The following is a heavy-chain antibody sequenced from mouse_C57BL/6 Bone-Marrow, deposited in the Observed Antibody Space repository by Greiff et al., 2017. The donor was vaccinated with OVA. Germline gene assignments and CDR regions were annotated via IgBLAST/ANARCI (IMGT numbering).Heavy chain of an antibody. CDR2: ISGGGGNT. V-gene: IGHV5-9*01. J-gene: IGHJ2*01. Sequence: EVKLVESGGGLVKPGGSLKLSCAASGFTFSSYTMSWVRQTPEKRLEWVATISGGGGNTYYPDSVKGRSTISRDNAKNTLYLQMSSLRSEDTALYYCARHGRYSGGFDYWGQGTTLTVSS. CDR3: ARHGRYSGGFDY. CDR1: GFTFSSYT.